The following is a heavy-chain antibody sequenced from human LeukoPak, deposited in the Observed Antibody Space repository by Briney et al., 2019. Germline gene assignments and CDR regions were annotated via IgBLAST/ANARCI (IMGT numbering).Heavy chain of an antibody. V-gene: IGHV3-33*01. CDR3: VREKGPFTVFDV. J-gene: IGHJ3*01. CDR2: IWDSGRNQ. CDR1: GFAFSSHG. Sequence: GGSLRLSCAASGFAFSSHGMHWVCQAPGKGLEWVAVIWDSGRNQFYADSVRGRFTLSRDNSKNTLDLQMNSLRAEDTAVYFCVREKGPFTVFDVWGLGTMVTVSS.